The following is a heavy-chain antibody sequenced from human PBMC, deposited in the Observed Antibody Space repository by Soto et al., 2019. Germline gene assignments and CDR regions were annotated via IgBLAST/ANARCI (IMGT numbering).Heavy chain of an antibody. J-gene: IGHJ5*02. Sequence: QITLKESGPTLVKPTQTLTLTCTFSGFSLSTSGVGVGWIRQPPGKALEWLALIYWDDDKRYSPSLKSRLTITKDTSKHQVVLTMTNMDPVDTATYYCAHSGYGDYEAWFDPWGQGTLVTVSS. V-gene: IGHV2-5*02. CDR3: AHSGYGDYEAWFDP. D-gene: IGHD4-17*01. CDR2: IYWDDDK. CDR1: GFSLSTSGVG.